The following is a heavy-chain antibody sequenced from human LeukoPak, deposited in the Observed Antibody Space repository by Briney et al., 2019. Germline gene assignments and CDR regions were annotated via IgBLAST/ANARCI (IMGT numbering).Heavy chain of an antibody. CDR3: ARWFCSGGSCRGAVDY. CDR1: SGSVTSDDYY. Sequence: SETLSLTCTVSSGSVTSDDYYWTWIRQPPGKGLEWIGYIYYTGRTNYNPSLKSRVAISLDTSKNQFSLKLNSVTAADTAVYYCARWFCSGGSCRGAVDYWGQGTLVTVSS. CDR2: IYYTGRT. D-gene: IGHD2-15*01. V-gene: IGHV4-61*08. J-gene: IGHJ4*02.